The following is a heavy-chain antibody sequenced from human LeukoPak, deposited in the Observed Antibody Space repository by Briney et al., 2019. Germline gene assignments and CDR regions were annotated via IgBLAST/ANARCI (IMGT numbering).Heavy chain of an antibody. D-gene: IGHD2-15*01. J-gene: IGHJ5*02. CDR1: GGSFSGYY. Sequence: PSETLSLTCAVYGGSFSGYYWSWIRQHPGKGLEWIGYIYYSGSTYYNPSLKSRVTISVDTSKNQFSLKLSSVTAADTAVYYCARDQRCSGGSCYSSRGWFDPWGQGTLVTVSS. CDR3: ARDQRCSGGSCYSSRGWFDP. CDR2: IYYSGST. V-gene: IGHV4-31*11.